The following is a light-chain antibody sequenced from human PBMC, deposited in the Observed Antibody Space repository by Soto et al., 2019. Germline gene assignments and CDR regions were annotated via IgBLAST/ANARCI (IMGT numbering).Light chain of an antibody. CDR3: QQYSSSSEWT. CDR2: DAS. J-gene: IGKJ1*01. V-gene: IGKV1-5*01. Sequence: DIQMTQSPSTLSASLGDRVSITCRASQSISSWLAWYQQKPGKAPKLLIYDASSWESGVPSRFSGSGSGTEFTLTISSLQPDDFATYYCQQYSSSSEWTFGQGTKVDIK. CDR1: QSISSW.